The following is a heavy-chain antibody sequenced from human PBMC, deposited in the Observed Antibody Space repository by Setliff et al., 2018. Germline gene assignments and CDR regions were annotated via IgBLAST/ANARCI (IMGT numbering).Heavy chain of an antibody. V-gene: IGHV4-39*01. D-gene: IGHD5-18*01. Sequence: PSETLSLTCAVSGASIRNNYYWGWIRQSPGTGLEWIGSIFYNGMAYYNPSLKSRVTMSVDTSKNQFSLNLTSVTAADTAVYYCARGAYSYGHPVPFDYWGQGTLVTVSS. J-gene: IGHJ4*02. CDR3: ARGAYSYGHPVPFDY. CDR2: IFYNGMA. CDR1: GASIRNNYY.